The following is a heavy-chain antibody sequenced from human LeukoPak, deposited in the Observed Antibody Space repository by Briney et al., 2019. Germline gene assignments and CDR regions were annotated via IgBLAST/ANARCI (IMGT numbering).Heavy chain of an antibody. CDR1: GGSISSYY. Sequence: SETLSLTCTVSGGSISSYYWSWIRQPPGKGLEWIGYISSTGSNDYNPSLKSRVTISVDTSRNLFSLRLTSVTAADTAVYYCGRHFTGTSGNYYTDSWGQGTLVTVSS. D-gene: IGHD3-10*01. V-gene: IGHV4-59*08. J-gene: IGHJ5*01. CDR2: ISSTGSN. CDR3: GRHFTGTSGNYYTDS.